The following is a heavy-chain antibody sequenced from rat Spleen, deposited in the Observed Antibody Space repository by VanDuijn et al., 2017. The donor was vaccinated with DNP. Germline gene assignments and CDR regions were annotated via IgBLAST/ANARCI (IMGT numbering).Heavy chain of an antibody. V-gene: IGHV5-20*01. J-gene: IGHJ2*01. CDR2: ISYDGGST. Sequence: EVQLVESGGGLVQPGRSLKLSCAASGFTFSNYDMAWVRQAPTKGLEWVASISYDGGSTYYSDSVKGRFTISRDNAENTVYLHMNSLRSEDTATYYCAKDRLGGYAMDAWGQGVMVSVSS. CDR3: AKDRLGGYAMDA. CDR1: GFTFSNYD. D-gene: IGHD1-3*01.